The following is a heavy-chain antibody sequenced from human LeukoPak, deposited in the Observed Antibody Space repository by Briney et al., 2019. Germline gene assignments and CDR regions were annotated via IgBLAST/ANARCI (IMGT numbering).Heavy chain of an antibody. CDR1: GFTFSSYA. Sequence: GGSLRLSCAASGFTFSSYAMHWVRQAPGKGLGWVAVISYDGSNKYYADSVKGRFTISRDNSKNTLYLQMNSLRAEDTAVYYCATGRRAGIVGATPQAHDAFDIWGQGTMVTVSS. V-gene: IGHV3-30-3*01. J-gene: IGHJ3*02. CDR2: ISYDGSNK. D-gene: IGHD1-26*01. CDR3: ATGRRAGIVGATPQAHDAFDI.